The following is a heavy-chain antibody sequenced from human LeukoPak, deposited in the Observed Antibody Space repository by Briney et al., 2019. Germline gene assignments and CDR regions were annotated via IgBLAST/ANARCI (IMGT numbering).Heavy chain of an antibody. CDR2: INPSGGST. V-gene: IGHV1-46*01. Sequence: GASVKVSCKAFGYTFTSYYMHWVRQAPGQGLEWMGVINPSGGSTSYAQKFQGRVTMTRDTSTSTVYMEVSSLRSEDTAVYHCARDRISGVYCGGDCYSGILDIWGQGTMVTVSS. J-gene: IGHJ3*02. D-gene: IGHD2-21*02. CDR3: ARDRISGVYCGGDCYSGILDI. CDR1: GYTFTSYY.